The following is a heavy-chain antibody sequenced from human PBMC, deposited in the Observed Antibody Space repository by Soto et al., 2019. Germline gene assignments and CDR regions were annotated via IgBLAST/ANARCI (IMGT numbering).Heavy chain of an antibody. V-gene: IGHV1-69*01. CDR3: ASSQGSSTSLEIYYYYYYGMDV. CDR2: IIPISDTT. D-gene: IGHD2-2*01. CDR1: GGTFSSYA. Sequence: QVQLVQSGAEVKKPGSSVKVSCKASGGTFSSYAISWVRQAPGQGLEWMGGIIPISDTTNYAQKFQGRVTITADESTNTAYMELSSLRSEDTAVYYCASSQGSSTSLEIYYYYYYGMDVWGQGTTVTVSS. J-gene: IGHJ6*02.